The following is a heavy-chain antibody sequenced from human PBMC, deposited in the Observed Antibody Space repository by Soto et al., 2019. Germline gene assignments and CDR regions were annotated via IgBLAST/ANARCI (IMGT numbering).Heavy chain of an antibody. V-gene: IGHV6-1*01. J-gene: IGHJ4*02. Sequence: PSQTLSLTCAISGDSVSSNSAAWNWIRQSPSRGLEWLGRTYYRSKWYNDYAVSVKSRITINPDTSKNQFSLQLNSVTPEDTAVYYCAHTTTGYSSGWYGTWVELGSYYFDYWGQGTLVTVSS. CDR3: AHTTTGYSSGWYGTWVELGSYYFDY. D-gene: IGHD6-19*01. CDR1: GDSVSSNSAA. CDR2: TYYRSKWYN.